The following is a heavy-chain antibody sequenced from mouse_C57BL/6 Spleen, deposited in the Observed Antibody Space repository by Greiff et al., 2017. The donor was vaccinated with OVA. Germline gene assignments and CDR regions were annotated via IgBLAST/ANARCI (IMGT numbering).Heavy chain of an antibody. CDR1: GYTFTSYG. Sequence: VQLQQSGAELARPGASVKLSCKASGYTFTSYGISWVKQRTGQGLEWIGEIYPRSGNTYYNEKFKGKATLTADKSSSTAYMELRSLTSEDFAVYFCARRDYDAYYFDYWGQGTTLTVSS. CDR2: IYPRSGNT. V-gene: IGHV1-81*01. D-gene: IGHD2-4*01. J-gene: IGHJ2*01. CDR3: ARRDYDAYYFDY.